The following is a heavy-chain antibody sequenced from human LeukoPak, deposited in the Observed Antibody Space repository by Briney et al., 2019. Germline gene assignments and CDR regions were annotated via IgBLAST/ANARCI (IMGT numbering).Heavy chain of an antibody. V-gene: IGHV4-34*01. CDR1: GGSFSGYY. D-gene: IGHD3-9*01. CDR3: ARKRMNYDILTGFHYFDY. J-gene: IGHJ4*02. Sequence: PSETLSLTCAVYGGSFSGYYWSWIRQPPGKGLEWIGEINHSGSTNYNPSLKSRVTISVDTSKNQFSLKLSSVTAADTAVYYCARKRMNYDILTGFHYFDYWGQGTLVTVSS. CDR2: INHSGST.